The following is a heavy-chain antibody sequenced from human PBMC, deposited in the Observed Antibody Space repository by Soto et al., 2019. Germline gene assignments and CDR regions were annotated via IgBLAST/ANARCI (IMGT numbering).Heavy chain of an antibody. J-gene: IGHJ4*02. CDR1: GFSLSTSGVG. Sequence: QITLKESGPTLVKPTQTLTLTCTFSGFSLSTSGVGVGWIRQPPGKALEWLALIYWDDDKRYSPSLKSRLTITKDTPKNQVVLTMTNMDPVDTATYYCAHRQDSYLWTAFGYWGQGTLVTVSS. CDR3: AHRQDSYLWTAFGY. V-gene: IGHV2-5*02. D-gene: IGHD5-18*01. CDR2: IYWDDDK.